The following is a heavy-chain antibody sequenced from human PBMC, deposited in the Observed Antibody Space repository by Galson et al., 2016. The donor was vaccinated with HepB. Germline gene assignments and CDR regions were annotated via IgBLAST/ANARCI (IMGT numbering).Heavy chain of an antibody. J-gene: IGHJ6*02. D-gene: IGHD3-10*01. CDR3: AREHPLHLIWFGDSMPKYYRGMDV. Sequence: SVKVSCKASGFTFSDYAISWVRQAPGQGLEWMGWIGAYQGNTKYSQQLQGRVTMTAGTSASTAYMELRSVRSDDTAVYYRAREHPLHLIWFGDSMPKYYRGMDVWGQGTTVTVSS. CDR1: GFTFSDYA. V-gene: IGHV1-18*01. CDR2: IGAYQGNT.